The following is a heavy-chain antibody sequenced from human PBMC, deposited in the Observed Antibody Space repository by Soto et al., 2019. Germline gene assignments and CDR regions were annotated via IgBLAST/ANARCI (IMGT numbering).Heavy chain of an antibody. D-gene: IGHD6-19*01. CDR3: ARDLTIEQWLVQAAFDI. Sequence: GGSLRLSCAASGFTFSTYAMHWVRQAPGKGLEWVADIRCSGSNIYYADSVKGRFTISRDNAKNSLYLQMNSLRDEDTAVYYCARDLTIEQWLVQAAFDIWGQGTMVTVSS. V-gene: IGHV3-48*02. CDR2: IRCSGSNI. J-gene: IGHJ3*02. CDR1: GFTFSTYA.